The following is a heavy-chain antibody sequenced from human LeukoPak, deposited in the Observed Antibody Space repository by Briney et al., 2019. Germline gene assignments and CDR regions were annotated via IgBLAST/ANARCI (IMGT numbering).Heavy chain of an antibody. CDR1: GYTFTSYY. CDR3: ARGRGVHDSHTYDYFDY. V-gene: IGHV1-46*01. D-gene: IGHD3-22*01. Sequence: ASVKVSCKASGYTFTSYYIHWVRQAPGQGLEWMGIINPAGGSTTYAQKFQGSRLTLTRDTSTSTVYMELSSLRSEDTAVYYCARGRGVHDSHTYDYFDYWGQGALVTVSS. CDR2: INPAGGST. J-gene: IGHJ4*02.